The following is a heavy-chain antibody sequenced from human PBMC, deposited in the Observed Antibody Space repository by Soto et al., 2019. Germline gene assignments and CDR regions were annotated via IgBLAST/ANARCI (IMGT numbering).Heavy chain of an antibody. Sequence: PGGSLRLSCAASGFTVSSYSMNWVRQAPGKGLEWVSSISSSSYIYYADSVKGRFTISRDNAKNSLYLQMNSLRAEDTAVYYCARDHSGYDLDAFDIWGQGTMVTVSS. D-gene: IGHD5-12*01. CDR2: ISSSSYI. CDR3: ARDHSGYDLDAFDI. V-gene: IGHV3-21*01. J-gene: IGHJ3*02. CDR1: GFTVSSYS.